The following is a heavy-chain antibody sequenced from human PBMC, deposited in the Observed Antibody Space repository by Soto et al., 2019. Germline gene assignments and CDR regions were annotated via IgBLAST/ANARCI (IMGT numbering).Heavy chain of an antibody. V-gene: IGHV3-33*01. CDR3: ARDTAMVSYYYYGMDV. Sequence: HPGGSLRLSCAASGFTFSSYGMHWVRQAPGKGLEWVAVIWYDGSNKYYADSVKGRFTISRDNSKNTLYLQMNSLRAEDTAVYYCARDTAMVSYYYYGMDVWGQGTTVTVSS. J-gene: IGHJ6*02. D-gene: IGHD5-18*01. CDR2: IWYDGSNK. CDR1: GFTFSSYG.